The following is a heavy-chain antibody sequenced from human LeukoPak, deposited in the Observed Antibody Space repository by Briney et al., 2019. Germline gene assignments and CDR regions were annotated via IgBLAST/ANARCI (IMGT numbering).Heavy chain of an antibody. J-gene: IGHJ4*02. V-gene: IGHV5-51*01. CDR2: FYPGDSDT. Sequence: GESLKISCKGSGYSFSSYWIGWVRQMPGKGLEWMRIFYPGDSDTKYSPSFQGQVTISADKSISTAYLQWSSLKASDTAMYYCARVQEFYGSGSYSYYFDYWGQGTLVTVSS. CDR3: ARVQEFYGSGSYSYYFDY. D-gene: IGHD3-10*01. CDR1: GYSFSSYW.